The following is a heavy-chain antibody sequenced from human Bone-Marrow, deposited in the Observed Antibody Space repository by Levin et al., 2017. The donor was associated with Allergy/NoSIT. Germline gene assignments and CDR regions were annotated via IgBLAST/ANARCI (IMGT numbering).Heavy chain of an antibody. CDR1: GFTFSSYW. Sequence: SCAASGFTFSSYWMSWVRQAPGKGLEWVANIKQDGSEKYYVDSVKGRFTISRDNAKNSLYLQMNSLRAEDTAVYYCAREGYYYGSGSYNESWGQGTLVTVSS. CDR2: IKQDGSEK. D-gene: IGHD3-10*01. V-gene: IGHV3-7*01. J-gene: IGHJ5*02. CDR3: AREGYYYGSGSYNES.